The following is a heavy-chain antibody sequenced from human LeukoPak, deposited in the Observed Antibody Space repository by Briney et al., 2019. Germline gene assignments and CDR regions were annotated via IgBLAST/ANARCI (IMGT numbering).Heavy chain of an antibody. D-gene: IGHD1-26*01. CDR2: IKIDGTTT. CDR1: GFTFSSYW. J-gene: IGHJ4*02. CDR3: VRPLNIGTYSLGY. V-gene: IGHV3-74*03. Sequence: AGGSLRLSCAASGFTFSSYWMHWVRQAPGKGLVWLSRIKIDGTTTTYADFVRGRFTISRDNAKDMLYLQMNSLRAEDTAVYYCVRPLNIGTYSLGYWGQGTLVTVSS.